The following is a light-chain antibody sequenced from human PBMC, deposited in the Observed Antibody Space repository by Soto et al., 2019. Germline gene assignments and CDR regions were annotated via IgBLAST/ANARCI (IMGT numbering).Light chain of an antibody. J-gene: IGKJ4*01. CDR1: QSVRSY. Sequence: EIVLTQSPATLSLSPGERATLSCRASQSVRSYLAWYQQQPGQAPRLLIYDAFNRATGIPARFSGSGSGTDFTLTISSLEPEDFAIYYCQQRSNWPLTFGGGTKVDIK. CDR2: DAF. V-gene: IGKV3-11*01. CDR3: QQRSNWPLT.